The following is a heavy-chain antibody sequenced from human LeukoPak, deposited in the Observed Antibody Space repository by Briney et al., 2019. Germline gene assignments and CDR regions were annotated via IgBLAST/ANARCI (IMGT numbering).Heavy chain of an antibody. CDR3: AKGGVSRGYAFDP. J-gene: IGHJ5*02. D-gene: IGHD5-12*01. CDR1: GGSISSSNW. CDR2: IYHSGST. V-gene: IGHV4-4*02. Sequence: SETLSLTCAVSGGSISSSNWWWGVRQPPGKGREWIGEIYHSGSTNYNPSLKRRVTISVDKSKNQFSLKLSSVTAADPAGYYCAKGGVSRGYAFDPRGQGTLVTVSS.